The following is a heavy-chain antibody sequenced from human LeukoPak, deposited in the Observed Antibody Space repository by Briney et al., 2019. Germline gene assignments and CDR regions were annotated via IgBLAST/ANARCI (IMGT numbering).Heavy chain of an antibody. Sequence: ASVKVSCKASGYTFTGYYMHWVRQAPGQGLEWMGWINPNSGGTNYAQKFQRRVTRTRDTAISTAYMELSRLRSDDTAVYYCARVPINSSGWYEDSYFDYWGQGTLVTVSS. CDR2: INPNSGGT. D-gene: IGHD6-19*01. J-gene: IGHJ4*02. V-gene: IGHV1-2*02. CDR3: ARVPINSSGWYEDSYFDY. CDR1: GYTFTGYY.